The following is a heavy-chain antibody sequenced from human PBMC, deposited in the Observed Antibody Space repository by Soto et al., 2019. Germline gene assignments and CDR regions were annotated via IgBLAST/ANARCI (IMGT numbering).Heavy chain of an antibody. CDR3: ARERYQVISDGMDV. D-gene: IGHD2-2*01. V-gene: IGHV1-2*02. J-gene: IGHJ6*02. Sequence: GASVKVSCKASGYTFTGYYNHWVREAPGQGLEWMGWINPQTGGTSYAQKFQGRVTLSRDTSINTAYLELSRLRLDDAAVYFCARERYQVISDGMDVWGQGTTVTVSS. CDR2: INPQTGGT. CDR1: GYTFTGYY.